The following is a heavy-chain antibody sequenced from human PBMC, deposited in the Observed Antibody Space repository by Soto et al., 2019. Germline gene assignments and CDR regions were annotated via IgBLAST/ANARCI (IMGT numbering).Heavy chain of an antibody. D-gene: IGHD2-2*01. CDR1: GGTFSSYA. CDR3: ASRLIKNCSSTSCYDIHYYGSGSSDY. Sequence: GASVKVSCKASGGTFSSYAISWVRQAPGQVLEWMRGIIPIFGTANYAQKLQGRVTITADESTSTAYMLLSSLRSEDTEVYYCASRLIKNCSSTSCYDIHYYGSGSSDYWGQGTLVTSPQ. V-gene: IGHV1-69*13. CDR2: IIPIFGTA. J-gene: IGHJ4*02.